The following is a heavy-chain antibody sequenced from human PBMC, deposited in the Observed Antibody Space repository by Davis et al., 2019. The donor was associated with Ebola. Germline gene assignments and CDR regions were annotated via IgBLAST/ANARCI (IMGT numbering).Heavy chain of an antibody. CDR1: GFVFSSYV. CDR3: ARGDYGDYGTTLYYYYGMDV. CDR2: LGLSADT. V-gene: IGHV3-53*04. D-gene: IGHD4-17*01. J-gene: IGHJ6*02. Sequence: GESLKISCAASGFVFSSYVMSWVRRAPGKGLEWVSTLGLSADTYYADSVKGRFTISRHNSKNTLYLQMNSLRAEDTAVYYCARGDYGDYGTTLYYYYGMDVWGQGTTVTVSS.